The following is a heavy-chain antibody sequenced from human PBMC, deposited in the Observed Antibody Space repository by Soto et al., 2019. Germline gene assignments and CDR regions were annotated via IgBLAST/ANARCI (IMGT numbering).Heavy chain of an antibody. D-gene: IGHD6-13*01. CDR1: GFTFSTYT. Sequence: EVQLLESGGALVQPGGSMRLSCAASGFTFSTYTMTWLRQAPGKGLEWVSSISGSSDHTYYADSVKGRLIVSRDNSNNTLYLQMNSLRAEDTAVYYCAKDGSYSISWPYYFDHWGQGTLVTVSS. J-gene: IGHJ4*02. V-gene: IGHV3-23*01. CDR3: AKDGSYSISWPYYFDH. CDR2: ISGSSDHT.